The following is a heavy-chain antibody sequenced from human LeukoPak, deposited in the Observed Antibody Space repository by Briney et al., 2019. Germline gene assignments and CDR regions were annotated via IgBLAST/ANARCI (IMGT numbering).Heavy chain of an antibody. D-gene: IGHD2-2*02. J-gene: IGHJ4*02. CDR2: INLSVSST. V-gene: IGHV1-46*01. CDR1: GYTFTSYY. CDR3: ARGLPGIPATIQFDF. Sequence: GASVKVSCKASGYTFTSYYMHWVRQAPGQGLEGMGIINLSVSSTSYTQKFQGRVTMTWDMSTSTVYMELSSLRSEDTAVYYCARGLPGIPATIQFDFWGQGTLVTVSS.